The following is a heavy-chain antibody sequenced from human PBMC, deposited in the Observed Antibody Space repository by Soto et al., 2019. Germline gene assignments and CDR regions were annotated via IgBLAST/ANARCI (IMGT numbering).Heavy chain of an antibody. V-gene: IGHV4-59*01. D-gene: IGHD4-17*01. J-gene: IGHJ6*02. CDR2: IYYSGST. Sequence: PSETLSLTCTVSGGSISSYYWSWIRQPPGKGLEWIGYIYYSGSTNYNPSLKSRVTISVDTSKNQFSLKLSSVTAADTAVYYCARGGLRGYYYYYYGMDVWGQGTTVTVSS. CDR1: GGSISSYY. CDR3: ARGGLRGYYYYYYGMDV.